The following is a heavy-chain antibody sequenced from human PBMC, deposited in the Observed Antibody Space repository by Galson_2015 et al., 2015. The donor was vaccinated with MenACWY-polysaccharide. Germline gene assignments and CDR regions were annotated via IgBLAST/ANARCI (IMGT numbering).Heavy chain of an antibody. D-gene: IGHD6-19*01. J-gene: IGHJ4*02. Sequence: SVKVSCKASGYSFINYAMSWVRQAPGQGLEWMGWINTDTGNPTYAQGFTGRFVFSLDTSVSTAYLQISSLKAEDTAVYYCARDRAVGDPIHWGQGTLVTVSS. CDR1: GYSFINYA. CDR3: ARDRAVGDPIH. CDR2: INTDTGNP. V-gene: IGHV7-4-1*02.